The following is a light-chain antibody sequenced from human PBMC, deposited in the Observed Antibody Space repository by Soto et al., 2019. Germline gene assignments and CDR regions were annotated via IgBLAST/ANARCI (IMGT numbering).Light chain of an antibody. Sequence: QSVLTQPRSVSGSPGQSVTISCTGPSSDVGGYNYVSWYQQHPGKVPKLMIYDVIHRPSGVPDRFSGSKSGNTASLTISGLQAEDEADYYCCSYAGSYSLYVFGTGTKVTVL. CDR2: DVI. CDR1: SSDVGGYNY. CDR3: CSYAGSYSLYV. J-gene: IGLJ1*01. V-gene: IGLV2-11*01.